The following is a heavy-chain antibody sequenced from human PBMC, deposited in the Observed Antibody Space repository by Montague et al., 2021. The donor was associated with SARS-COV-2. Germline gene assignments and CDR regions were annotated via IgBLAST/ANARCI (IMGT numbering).Heavy chain of an antibody. D-gene: IGHD3-10*01. CDR2: ITSSSAI. J-gene: IGHJ6*02. V-gene: IGHV3-48*02. CDR1: GFTFRTYS. Sequence: SLRLSWSASGFTFRTYSMAWVRQAPGKGLEWVSYITSSSAIYYGDSVRGRFAISRDNAKNSLYLQMNSLRDEDTAVYYCARESGYYYGSGSYFNARETLDVWGQGTTVTVSS. CDR3: ARESGYYYGSGSYFNARETLDV.